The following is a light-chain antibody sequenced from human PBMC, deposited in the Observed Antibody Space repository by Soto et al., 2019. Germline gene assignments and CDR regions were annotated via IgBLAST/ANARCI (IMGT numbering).Light chain of an antibody. Sequence: ELVMTQSPATLSVVPGARATLSCRASQSVSSNLAWYQHKPGQAPRLLTYGASTRATGIPARFSGSESGTEGTITISSLQPEDGEVYYGQQFRHWPWTFGQGTKVDIK. CDR3: QQFRHWPWT. CDR2: GAS. V-gene: IGKV3-15*01. CDR1: QSVSSN. J-gene: IGKJ1*01.